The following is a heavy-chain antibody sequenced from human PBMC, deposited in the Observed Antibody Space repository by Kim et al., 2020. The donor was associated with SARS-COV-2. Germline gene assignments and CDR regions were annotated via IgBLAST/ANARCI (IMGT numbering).Heavy chain of an antibody. CDR2: IWYDGIKK. CDR3: AKGSVVGDTPIRFYFYGMEF. J-gene: IGHJ6*02. CDR1: GFTFSTYG. V-gene: IGHV3-33*06. D-gene: IGHD1-26*01. Sequence: GGSLRLSCAASGFTFSTYGMHWVRQAPGGGLESVAVIWYDGIKKLYADFVKGRFTIFRDNSKKMLYLQMNSLRAEDTAVYYCAKGSVVGDTPIRFYFYGMEFWGQGTTVIVSS.